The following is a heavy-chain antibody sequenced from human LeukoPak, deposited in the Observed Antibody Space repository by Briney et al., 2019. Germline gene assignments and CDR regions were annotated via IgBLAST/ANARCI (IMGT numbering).Heavy chain of an antibody. CDR3: ARSPAKKFWSGPYYFDY. J-gene: IGHJ4*02. CDR2: IYYSGST. D-gene: IGHD3-3*01. V-gene: IGHV4-39*07. Sequence: SETLSLTCTVSGGSISSSSYYWGWIRQPPGKGLEWIGSIYYSGSTYYNPSLKSRVTISVDTSKNQFSLKLSSVTAADTAVYYCARSPAKKFWSGPYYFDYWGQGTLVTVSS. CDR1: GGSISSSSYY.